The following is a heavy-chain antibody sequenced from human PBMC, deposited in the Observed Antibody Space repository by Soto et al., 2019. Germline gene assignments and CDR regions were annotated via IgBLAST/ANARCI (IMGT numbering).Heavy chain of an antibody. CDR1: GYTFTSYG. D-gene: IGHD2-15*01. V-gene: IGHV1-18*04. CDR2: ISAYNGNT. J-gene: IGHJ4*02. CDR3: ARDRPRYCSGGSCASNY. Sequence: ASVKVSCKASGYTFTSYGISWVRQAPGQGLEWMGWISAYNGNTNYAQKLQGRVTMTTDTSTSTAYMELRSLRSDDTAVYYCARDRPRYCSGGSCASNYWGQGTLVTVYS.